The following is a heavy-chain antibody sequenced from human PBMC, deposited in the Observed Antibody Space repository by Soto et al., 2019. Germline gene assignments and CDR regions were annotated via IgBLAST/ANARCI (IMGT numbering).Heavy chain of an antibody. CDR1: GGTFSSYA. CDR2: IIPIFGTA. CDR3: GGDTRGWLVRGGYFDL. D-gene: IGHD6-19*01. V-gene: IGHV1-69*01. Sequence: QVQLVQSGAEVKKPGSSVKVSCKASGGTFSSYAISWVRQAPGQGLEWMGGIIPIFGTANYAQKFQGRVTITADESTSTAYRERSSLRSEDTAVYYWGGDTRGWLVRGGYFDLWGRGTLVTVSS. J-gene: IGHJ2*01.